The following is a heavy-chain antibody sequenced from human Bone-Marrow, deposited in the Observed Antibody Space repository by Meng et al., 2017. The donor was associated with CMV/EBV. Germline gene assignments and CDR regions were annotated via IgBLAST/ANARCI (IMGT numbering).Heavy chain of an antibody. CDR1: GGTFSTYA. V-gene: IGHV1-69*10. J-gene: IGHJ5*02. CDR3: ATDQGPMRGYSFGYLGYS. D-gene: IGHD5-18*01. CDR2: IIPVLGVA. Sequence: SVKVSCKASGGTFSTYAISWVRQAPGQGLEWMGGIIPVLGVATYAQKSQDTVTITADKFATTVYMELTSLISEDTAIYFCATDQGPMRGYSFGYLGYSWGQGTLVTVSS.